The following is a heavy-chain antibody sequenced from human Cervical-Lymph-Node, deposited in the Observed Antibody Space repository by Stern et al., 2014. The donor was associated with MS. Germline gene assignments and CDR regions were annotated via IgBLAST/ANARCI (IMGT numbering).Heavy chain of an antibody. D-gene: IGHD4-23*01. Sequence: VQLVESGGGVVQPGRSLRLSCAASGFTFSSSGMHCVRQAPGKGLEWLAIIWYDGSNTYYADSVKGRFTISRDNSKNTLYLQMNSLRAEDTAVYYCAREGGNTAEYFQHWGQGTLVTVSS. V-gene: IGHV3-33*01. CDR3: AREGGNTAEYFQH. CDR2: IWYDGSNT. J-gene: IGHJ1*01. CDR1: GFTFSSSG.